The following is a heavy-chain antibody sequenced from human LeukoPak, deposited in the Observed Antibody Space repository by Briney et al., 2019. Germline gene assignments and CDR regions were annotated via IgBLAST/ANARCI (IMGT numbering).Heavy chain of an antibody. CDR3: ARVSAYYDWFDP. D-gene: IGHD3-10*01. J-gene: IGHJ5*02. CDR1: GGSISDATYN. Sequence: SETLSLTCTVSGGSISDATYNWGWIRQVPGKGLEWIGSIYFSGNTYSNPSLRSRLSISVDTSENRFSLKLTSVTAADTALYYCARVSAYYDWFDPWGQGTLVIVSS. CDR2: IYFSGNT. V-gene: IGHV4-39*02.